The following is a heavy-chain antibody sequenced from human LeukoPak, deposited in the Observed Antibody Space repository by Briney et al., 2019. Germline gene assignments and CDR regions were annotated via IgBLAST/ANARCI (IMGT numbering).Heavy chain of an antibody. J-gene: IGHJ6*03. CDR1: GGSISSSSYY. Sequence: SETLSLTCTVSGGSISSSSYYWGWIRQPPGKGLEWIGSIYYIGSTYYNPSLKSRVTISVDTSKNQFSLKLSSVTAADTAVYYCAREGLPFPPSHYMDVWGKGTTVTISS. V-gene: IGHV4-39*07. CDR3: AREGLPFPPSHYMDV. CDR2: IYYIGST.